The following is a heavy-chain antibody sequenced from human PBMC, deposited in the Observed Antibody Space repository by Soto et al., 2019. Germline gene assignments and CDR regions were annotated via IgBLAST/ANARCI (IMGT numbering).Heavy chain of an antibody. V-gene: IGHV3-53*01. CDR1: GFTVSSNY. J-gene: IGHJ6*02. Sequence: GGSLRLSCAASGFTVSSNYMSWVRQAPGKGLEWVSVIYSGSSTYYADSVKGRFTISRDNSKNTLYLQMNSLRAEDTAVYYCARVGIVERYGMDVWGQGTTVTAP. CDR2: IYSGSST. CDR3: ARVGIVERYGMDV. D-gene: IGHD2-15*01.